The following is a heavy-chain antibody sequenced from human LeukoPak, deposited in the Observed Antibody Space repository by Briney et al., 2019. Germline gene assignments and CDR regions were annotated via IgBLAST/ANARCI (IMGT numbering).Heavy chain of an antibody. CDR1: GYTFTGYY. Sequence: GASVKVSCKASGYTFTGYYMHWVRQAPGQGLEWMGWINPNSGGTNYAQKFQGRVTMTRDTSISTAHMELSRLRSDDTAVYYCARNPAGYCSSTSCYLYYYYGMDVWGQGTTVTVSS. D-gene: IGHD2-2*01. CDR2: INPNSGGT. CDR3: ARNPAGYCSSTSCYLYYYYGMDV. J-gene: IGHJ6*02. V-gene: IGHV1-2*02.